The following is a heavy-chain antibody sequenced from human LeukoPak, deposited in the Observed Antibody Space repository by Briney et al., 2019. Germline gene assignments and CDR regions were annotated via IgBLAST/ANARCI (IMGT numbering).Heavy chain of an antibody. V-gene: IGHV1-2*06. Sequence: ASVKVSCKASGYTFTGYYMHWVRQAPGQGLEWMGRINPNSGGTNYAQKFQGRVTMTRDTSISTAYMELSRLRSDDTAVYYCASLRDDYNFDYYYMDVWGKGTTVTVSS. CDR2: INPNSGGT. D-gene: IGHD5-24*01. CDR1: GYTFTGYY. J-gene: IGHJ6*03. CDR3: ASLRDDYNFDYYYMDV.